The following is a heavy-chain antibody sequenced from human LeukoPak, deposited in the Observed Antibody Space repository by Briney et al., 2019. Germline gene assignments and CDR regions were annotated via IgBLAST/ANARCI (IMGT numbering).Heavy chain of an antibody. Sequence: GGSLRLSCAASGFTFSSYDMHWVRQATGKGLEWVSAIGTAGDPYYPGSVKGRFTISREDAKNSLYLQMNSLRAGHTAVYYCARARKYSSGWYVAFDIWGQGTMVTVSS. CDR1: GFTFSSYD. D-gene: IGHD6-19*01. CDR3: ARARKYSSGWYVAFDI. J-gene: IGHJ3*02. V-gene: IGHV3-13*05. CDR2: IGTAGDP.